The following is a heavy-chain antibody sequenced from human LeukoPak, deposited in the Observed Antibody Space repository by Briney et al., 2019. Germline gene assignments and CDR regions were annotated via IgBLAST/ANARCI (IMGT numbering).Heavy chain of an antibody. Sequence: SETLSLTCAVYGGSFSGYYWSWIRQPPGKGLEWIGEINHSGSTNYNPSLKSRVTISVDTSKNQFSLKLSSVTAADTAVYYCAREKSRIAAAASLGFDIWGQGTMVTVSS. CDR1: GGSFSGYY. D-gene: IGHD6-13*01. CDR2: INHSGST. J-gene: IGHJ3*02. CDR3: AREKSRIAAAASLGFDI. V-gene: IGHV4-34*01.